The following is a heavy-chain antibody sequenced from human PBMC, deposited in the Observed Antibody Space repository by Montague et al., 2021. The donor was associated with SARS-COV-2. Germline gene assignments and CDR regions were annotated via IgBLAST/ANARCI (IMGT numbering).Heavy chain of an antibody. J-gene: IGHJ4*02. CDR1: GFPFSHAW. Sequence: SLRLSCLASGFPFSHAWMSWVRQAPGKGLEWVGRIQTKTDGGTTDYAAPVKGRFTISRDDSENTLFLQMNSLKTEDTALYYCTTGYTNGRLDYWGQGTLVTVSS. CDR3: TTGYTNGRLDY. CDR2: IQTKTDGGTT. D-gene: IGHD6-19*01. V-gene: IGHV3-15*01.